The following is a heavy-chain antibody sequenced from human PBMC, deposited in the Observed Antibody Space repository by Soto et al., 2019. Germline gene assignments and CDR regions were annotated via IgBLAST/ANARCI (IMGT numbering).Heavy chain of an antibody. Sequence: QVQLQESGPGLVKPSETLSLTCTVSGGSVSSGRFYWSWIRQPPGKGLEWIGYIYYSGSTKYNPSRRSRVTRSVDTAKNQAALKLTSGAAADTAGYYCARSGSGSGWLGGQGTLVTVSS. CDR3: ARSGSGSGWL. CDR2: IYYSGST. D-gene: IGHD6-19*01. J-gene: IGHJ4*02. V-gene: IGHV4-61*01. CDR1: GGSVSSGRFY.